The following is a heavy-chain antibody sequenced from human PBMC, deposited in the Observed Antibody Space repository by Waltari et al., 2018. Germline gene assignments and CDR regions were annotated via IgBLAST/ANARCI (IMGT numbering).Heavy chain of an antibody. CDR1: GGTFSSYA. Sequence: QVQLVQSGAEVKKPGSSVKVSCKASGGTFSSYAISWVRQAPGQGLEWMGGIIPSFGTASYAQKCQGRVTITADESTSTAYMELSSLRSEDTAVYYCASGYYGSGPYYYYYGMDVWGQGTTVTVSS. J-gene: IGHJ6*02. CDR2: IIPSFGTA. CDR3: ASGYYGSGPYYYYYGMDV. V-gene: IGHV1-69*01. D-gene: IGHD3-10*01.